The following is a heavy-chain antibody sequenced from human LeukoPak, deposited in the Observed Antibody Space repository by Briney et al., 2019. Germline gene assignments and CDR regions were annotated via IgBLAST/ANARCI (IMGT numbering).Heavy chain of an antibody. J-gene: IGHJ4*02. CDR3: ARERGGHYYDY. CDR2: INPNGGST. V-gene: IGHV1-46*01. D-gene: IGHD3-16*01. Sequence: ASVTVSCKASGYTFTSHYTHWVRQAPGQGLEWMGIINPNGGSTGYAQTFQGRVAMTRDTSTSTVHMELSSLRSEDTAVYYCARERGGHYYDYWGQGTLVTVSS. CDR1: GYTFTSHY.